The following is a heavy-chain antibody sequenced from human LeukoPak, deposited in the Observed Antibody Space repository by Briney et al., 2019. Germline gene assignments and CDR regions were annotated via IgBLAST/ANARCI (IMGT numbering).Heavy chain of an antibody. CDR2: ISGSGGST. J-gene: IGHJ3*02. CDR1: GFTFSSYS. CDR3: AKKGVYYYGSGSYYNDAFDI. V-gene: IGHV3-23*01. D-gene: IGHD3-10*01. Sequence: GSLRLSCAASGFTFSSYSMNWVRQAPGKGLEWVSAISGSGGSTYYADSVKGRFTISRDNSKNTLYLQMNSLRAEDTAVYYCAKKGVYYYGSGSYYNDAFDIWGQGTMVTVSS.